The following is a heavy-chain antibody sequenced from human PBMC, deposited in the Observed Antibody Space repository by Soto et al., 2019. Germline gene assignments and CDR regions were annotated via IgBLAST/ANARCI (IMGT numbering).Heavy chain of an antibody. CDR3: ARSDYDNNWFDP. V-gene: IGHV1-69*13. Sequence: SVKVSCKASGGTFSSYAISWVRQAPGQGLEWMGGVIPIFGTANYAQKFQGRVTITADESTSTAYMELSSLRSEDTAVYYCARSDYDNNWFDPWGQGTLVTVSS. CDR2: VIPIFGTA. D-gene: IGHD5-12*01. CDR1: GGTFSSYA. J-gene: IGHJ5*02.